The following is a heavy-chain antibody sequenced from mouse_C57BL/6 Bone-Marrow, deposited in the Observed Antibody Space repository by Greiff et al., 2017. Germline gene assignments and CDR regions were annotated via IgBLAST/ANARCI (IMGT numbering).Heavy chain of an antibody. CDR3: AREDYYGRYFDY. CDR2: INYDGSST. CDR1: GFTFSDYY. J-gene: IGHJ2*01. D-gene: IGHD1-1*01. V-gene: IGHV5-16*01. Sequence: EVQLVESEGGLVQPGSSMKLSCTASGFTFSDYYMAWVRQVPEKGLEWVANINYDGSSTYYLDSLKSRFIISRDNAKNILYLQMSSLKSEDTATYYCAREDYYGRYFDYWGKGTTLTVSS.